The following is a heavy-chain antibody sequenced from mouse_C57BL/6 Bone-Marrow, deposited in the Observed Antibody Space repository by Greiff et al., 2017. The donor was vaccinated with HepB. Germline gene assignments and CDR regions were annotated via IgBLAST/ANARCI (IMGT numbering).Heavy chain of an antibody. CDR3: ARLQTYFDY. V-gene: IGHV1-9*01. CDR1: GYTFTGYW. J-gene: IGHJ2*01. D-gene: IGHD2-12*01. Sequence: QVQLQQSGAELLKPGDSVKLTCKATGYTFTGYWIAWVKKRPGPGLEWIGEFLPGSGSNNYNEKFKGKATFTAYTSYNTADMQFSRLTTDESAIYYGARLQTYFDYWGQGTTLTFSS. CDR2: FLPGSGSN.